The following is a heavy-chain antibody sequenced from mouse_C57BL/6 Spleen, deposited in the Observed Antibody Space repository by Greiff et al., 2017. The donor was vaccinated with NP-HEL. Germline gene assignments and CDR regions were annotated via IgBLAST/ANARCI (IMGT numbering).Heavy chain of an antibody. CDR2: INYDGSST. V-gene: IGHV5-16*01. Sequence: EVHLVESEGGLVQPGSSMKLSCTASGFTFSDYYMAWVRQVPEKGLEWVANINYDGSSTYYLDSLKSRFIISRDNAKNILYLQMSSLKSEDTATYYCARDPSSYGYYAMDYWGQGTSVTVSS. D-gene: IGHD2-10*01. CDR1: GFTFSDYY. J-gene: IGHJ4*01. CDR3: ARDPSSYGYYAMDY.